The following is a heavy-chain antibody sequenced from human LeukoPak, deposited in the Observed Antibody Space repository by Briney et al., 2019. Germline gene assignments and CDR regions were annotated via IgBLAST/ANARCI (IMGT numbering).Heavy chain of an antibody. Sequence: PGGSLRLSCAASGFTFSSYWMSWVRQAPGKGLEWVANIKQDGSEKYYVDSVKGRFTISRDNAKNSLYLQMNSLRAEDTAVYYCARDRLWFGELTWYFDYWGQGTLVTVSS. J-gene: IGHJ4*02. V-gene: IGHV3-7*01. CDR1: GFTFSSYW. CDR3: ARDRLWFGELTWYFDY. D-gene: IGHD3-10*01. CDR2: IKQDGSEK.